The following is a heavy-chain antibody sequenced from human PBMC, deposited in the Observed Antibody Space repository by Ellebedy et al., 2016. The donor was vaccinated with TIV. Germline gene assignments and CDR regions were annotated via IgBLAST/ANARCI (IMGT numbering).Heavy chain of an antibody. CDR2: TYYRSKWYI. V-gene: IGHV6-1*01. D-gene: IGHD3-22*01. CDR3: ARGTYDSSASLFDF. J-gene: IGHJ4*02. Sequence: SQTLSLTCAISGDSVSSNRAAWNWTRQSPSRGLEWLGRTYYRSKWYIDYAAAVKSRITINPDTSKNQFSLQLNSVSPEDTAVYYCARGTYDSSASLFDFWGQGTLVTVSS. CDR1: GDSVSSNRAA.